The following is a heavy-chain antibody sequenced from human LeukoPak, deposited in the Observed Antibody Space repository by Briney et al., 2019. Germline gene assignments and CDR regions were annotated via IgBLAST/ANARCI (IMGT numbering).Heavy chain of an antibody. V-gene: IGHV3-7*01. CDR1: GFSLSGDW. CDR2: IKEDGGET. CDR3: ARPVNRLFLF. D-gene: IGHD2-21*01. J-gene: IGHJ4*02. Sequence: GGSLRLSCVGSGFSLSGDWMTWVRQAPGAGLEWVANIKEDGGETYYVDSVKGRFTISRGNAKNSLYLQMNNLRAEDTAVYFCARPVNRLFLFWGPGTQVTVSS.